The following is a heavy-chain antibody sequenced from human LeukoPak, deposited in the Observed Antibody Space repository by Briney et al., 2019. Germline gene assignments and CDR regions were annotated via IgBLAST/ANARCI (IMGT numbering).Heavy chain of an antibody. Sequence: PGGSLRLSCAASGFTFSSYAMSWVRQAPGKGLEWVSAISGSGGSTYYADSVKGRFTISRDNFKNTLYLQMNSLRAEDTAVYYCAKGFGELPYYFDYWGQGTLVTVSS. D-gene: IGHD3-10*01. CDR3: AKGFGELPYYFDY. CDR1: GFTFSSYA. J-gene: IGHJ4*02. V-gene: IGHV3-23*01. CDR2: ISGSGGST.